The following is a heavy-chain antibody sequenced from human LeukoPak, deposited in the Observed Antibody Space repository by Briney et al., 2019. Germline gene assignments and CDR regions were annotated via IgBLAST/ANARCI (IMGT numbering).Heavy chain of an antibody. Sequence: SETLSLTCAVSGGSINSHYWSRIQQPPGRGLEWIGDIYYKGSTNYNPSLKSRVTISVDTSKNHLSLKLTSVLAADTAIYYCVRRDNTGWNYFHYWGQGILVTVSS. D-gene: IGHD6-19*01. CDR3: VRRDNTGWNYFHY. J-gene: IGHJ4*02. V-gene: IGHV4-59*08. CDR1: GGSINSHY. CDR2: IYYKGST.